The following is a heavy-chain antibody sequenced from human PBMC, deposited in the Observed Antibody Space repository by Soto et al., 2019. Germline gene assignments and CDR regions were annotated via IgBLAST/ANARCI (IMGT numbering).Heavy chain of an antibody. Sequence: PGGSLRLSCAASGFTFSSYAMSWVRQAPGKGLEWVSAISGSGGSTYYADSVKGRFTISRDNSKNTLYLQMNSLRAEDTAVYYCAKDRDPLSYYGSGDGPYFDYWGEGTLVTVSS. CDR3: AKDRDPLSYYGSGDGPYFDY. V-gene: IGHV3-23*01. D-gene: IGHD3-10*01. J-gene: IGHJ4*02. CDR1: GFTFSSYA. CDR2: ISGSGGST.